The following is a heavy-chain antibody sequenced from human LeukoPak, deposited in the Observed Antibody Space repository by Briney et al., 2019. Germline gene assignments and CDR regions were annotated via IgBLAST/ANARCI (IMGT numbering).Heavy chain of an antibody. J-gene: IGHJ5*02. Sequence: PSETLSLTCSVSGASISSHYRSWIRQPPGKGLEWMGYIYYTGSGNYNPYLKSRVTMSVDTSKNQFSLRLTSVTAADTAVYYCAREKSGGIFGVVTNWFDPWGQGTLVTVSS. CDR3: AREKSGGIFGVVTNWFDP. D-gene: IGHD3-3*01. V-gene: IGHV4-59*11. CDR1: GASISSHY. CDR2: IYYTGSG.